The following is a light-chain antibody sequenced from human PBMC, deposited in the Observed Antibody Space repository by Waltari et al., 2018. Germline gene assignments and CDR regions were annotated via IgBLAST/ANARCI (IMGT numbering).Light chain of an antibody. Sequence: DIQMTPSPSSLSTSVRDRVTITCRASQSISTFLNWYQKKPGKAPSLLIYGASSLQSGVPSRFSGTGSGTDFTLTITSLQPEDFATYFCQQTYSTPLTFGGGTKVEI. J-gene: IGKJ4*01. CDR1: QSISTF. CDR3: QQTYSTPLT. V-gene: IGKV1-39*01. CDR2: GAS.